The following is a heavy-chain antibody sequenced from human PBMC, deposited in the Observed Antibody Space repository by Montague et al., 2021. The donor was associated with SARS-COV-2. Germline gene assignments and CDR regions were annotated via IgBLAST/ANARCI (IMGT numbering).Heavy chain of an antibody. CDR2: IKQDGSEK. CDR3: ARGLGAVVVAAIKYYYYGMDV. J-gene: IGHJ6*02. D-gene: IGHD2-15*01. V-gene: IGHV3-7*03. Sequence: SLRLSCAASGFTFSSYWMSWVRQAPGKGLEWVANIKQDGSEKYYVDSVKGRVTISRDNAKTSLYLQMNRRRAEDTAVYYCARGLGAVVVAAIKYYYYGMDVWGQGTTVTVSS. CDR1: GFTFSSYW.